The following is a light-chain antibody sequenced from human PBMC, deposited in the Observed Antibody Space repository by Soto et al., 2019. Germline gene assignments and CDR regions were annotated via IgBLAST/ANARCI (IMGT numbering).Light chain of an antibody. CDR1: SSDVGRYNF. V-gene: IGLV2-8*01. CDR3: SSYAATNNYV. J-gene: IGLJ1*01. Sequence: QSVLTQPPSASGSPGRSVTISCTGTSSDVGRYNFVSWYQQHPGKAPQLIIYEVTKRPSGVPERFSGSKSGNTASLTVSGLQAEDEADYYCSSYAATNNYVFGSGTKLTVL. CDR2: EVT.